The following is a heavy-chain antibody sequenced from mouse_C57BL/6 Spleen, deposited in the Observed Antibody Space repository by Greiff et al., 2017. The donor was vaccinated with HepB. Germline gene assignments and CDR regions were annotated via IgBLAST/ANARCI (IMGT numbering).Heavy chain of an antibody. CDR1: GFTFSDYY. CDR3: ARGLGWSYAMDY. J-gene: IGHJ4*01. Sequence: EVHLVESGGGLVQPGGSLKLSCAASGFTFSDYYMYWVRQTPEKRLEWVAYISNGGGSTYYPDTVKGRFTISRDNAKNTLYLQMSRLKSEDTAMYYCARGLGWSYAMDYWGQGTSVTVSS. V-gene: IGHV5-12*01. D-gene: IGHD3-3*01. CDR2: ISNGGGST.